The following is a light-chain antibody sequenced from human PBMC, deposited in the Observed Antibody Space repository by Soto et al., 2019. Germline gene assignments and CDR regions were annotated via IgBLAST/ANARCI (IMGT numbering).Light chain of an antibody. CDR3: QKYNSAPLT. Sequence: DVQMTQSPSSLSAFVGDRVTITCRASQGIAPYLAWFQQKPGKVPKLLIYATSTLQSGVPSRFSGSGSGTAFILTINSLQPEDGGTYYCQKYNSAPLTCGGGTKVEIK. CDR2: ATS. CDR1: QGIAPY. V-gene: IGKV1-27*01. J-gene: IGKJ4*01.